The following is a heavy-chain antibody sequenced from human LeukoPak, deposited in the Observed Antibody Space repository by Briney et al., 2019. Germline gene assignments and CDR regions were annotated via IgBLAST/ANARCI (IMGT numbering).Heavy chain of an antibody. CDR1: GFNFDVYG. V-gene: IGHV3-48*01. CDR3: ARGSYYFDY. J-gene: IGHJ4*02. D-gene: IGHD3-16*02. Sequence: GGSLRLSCVASGFNFDVYGMHWVRQAPGKGLEWVSYISSSSSTIYYADSVKGRFTISRDNAKNSLYLQMNSLRAEDTAVYYCARGSYYFDYWGQGTLVTVSS. CDR2: ISSSSSTI.